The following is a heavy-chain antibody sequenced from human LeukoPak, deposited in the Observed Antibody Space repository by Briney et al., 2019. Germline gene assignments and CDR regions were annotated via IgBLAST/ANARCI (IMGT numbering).Heavy chain of an antibody. CDR2: ISCSSSYI. Sequence: GGSWRLSCAASGFTFSSYSMNWVRQAPGKGLEWVSSISCSSSYIYYADSVKGRFTISRDNAKNSLYLQMNSLRAEDTAVYYCARGELRFLEWLSGRAFDIWGQGTMLTVST. CDR1: GFTFSSYS. V-gene: IGHV3-21*01. J-gene: IGHJ3*02. CDR3: ARGELRFLEWLSGRAFDI. D-gene: IGHD3-3*01.